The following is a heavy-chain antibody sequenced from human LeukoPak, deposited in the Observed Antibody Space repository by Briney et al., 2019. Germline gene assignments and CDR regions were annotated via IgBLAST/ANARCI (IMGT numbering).Heavy chain of an antibody. V-gene: IGHV3-21*01. CDR2: ISSSSSYI. CDR1: GFTFSSYS. CDR3: ARDLGKGVVPFNWFDP. Sequence: GGSLRLSCAASGFTFSSYSMNWVRQAPGKGLEWVSSISSSSSYIYYADSVKGRFTISRDNAKNSPYLQMNSLRAEDTAVYYCARDLGKGVVPFNWFDPWGQGTLVTVSS. J-gene: IGHJ5*02. D-gene: IGHD2-2*01.